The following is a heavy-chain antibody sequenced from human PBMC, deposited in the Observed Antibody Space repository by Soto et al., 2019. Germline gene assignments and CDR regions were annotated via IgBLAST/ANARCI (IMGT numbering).Heavy chain of an antibody. Sequence: QVQLVESGGGVVQPGRSLRLSCAASGFTFSSYAMHWVRQAPGKGLEWVAVISYDGYNKYYADSVKGRFTISRDNSKNTLYLQMNSLKAEDMAVYYCARGTREYYYYGMDVWGQGTTVTVSS. J-gene: IGHJ6*02. V-gene: IGHV3-30-3*01. CDR3: ARGTREYYYYGMDV. D-gene: IGHD3-16*01. CDR2: ISYDGYNK. CDR1: GFTFSSYA.